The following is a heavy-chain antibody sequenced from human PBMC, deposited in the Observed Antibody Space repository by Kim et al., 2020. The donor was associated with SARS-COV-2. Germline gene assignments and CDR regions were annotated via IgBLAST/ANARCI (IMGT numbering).Heavy chain of an antibody. Sequence: YYADSVKGRFTISRDNSKNTLYLQMNSLRAEDTAVYYCAKDVDAVYFDYWGQGTLVTVSS. CDR3: AKDVDAVYFDY. J-gene: IGHJ4*02. V-gene: IGHV3-23*01.